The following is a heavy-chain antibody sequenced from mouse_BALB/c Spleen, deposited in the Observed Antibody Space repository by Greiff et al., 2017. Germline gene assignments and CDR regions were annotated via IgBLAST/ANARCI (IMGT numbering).Heavy chain of an antibody. CDR1: GFTFSSYG. D-gene: IGHD2-2*01. CDR3: ARDLLWLRRASYYAMDY. V-gene: IGHV5-6-3*01. Sequence: EVKLMESGGGLVQPGGSLKLSCAASGFTFSSYGMSWVRQTPDKRLELVATINSNGGSTYYPDSVKGRFTISRDNAKNTLYLQMSSLKSEDTAMYYCARDLLWLRRASYYAMDYWGQGTSVTVSS. J-gene: IGHJ4*01. CDR2: INSNGGST.